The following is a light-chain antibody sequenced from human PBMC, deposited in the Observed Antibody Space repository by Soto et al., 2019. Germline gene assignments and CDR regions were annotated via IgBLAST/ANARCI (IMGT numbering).Light chain of an antibody. J-gene: IGLJ1*01. CDR3: TSYAGSNTSV. V-gene: IGLV2-8*01. Sequence: QSALTQPPSASGSPGQSVTVSCTGTKNDIGGYDFVSWYQHHPGKAPRLIIYEVVQRPSGVPDRFSGSKSGNTASLTASGHQAADEDDYFCTSYAGSNTSVFGSGTKLTVL. CDR2: EVV. CDR1: KNDIGGYDF.